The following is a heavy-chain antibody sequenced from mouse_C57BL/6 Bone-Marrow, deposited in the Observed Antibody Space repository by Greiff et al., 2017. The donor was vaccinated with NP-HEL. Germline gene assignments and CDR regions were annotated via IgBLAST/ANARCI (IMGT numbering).Heavy chain of an antibody. CDR3: ARHYYGSSYDCYFDV. J-gene: IGHJ1*03. Sequence: VQLQQSDAELVKPGASVKISCKVSGYTFTDHTIHWMKQRPEQGLEWIGYIYPRDGSTKYNEKFKGKATLTADKSSSTDYMQLNSLTSEDSAVYDCARHYYGSSYDCYFDVWGRGTTITVS. CDR1: GYTFTDHT. CDR2: IYPRDGST. D-gene: IGHD1-1*01. V-gene: IGHV1-78*01.